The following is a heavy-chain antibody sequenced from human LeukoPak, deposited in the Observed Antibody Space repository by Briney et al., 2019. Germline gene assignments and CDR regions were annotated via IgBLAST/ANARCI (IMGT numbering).Heavy chain of an antibody. Sequence: ASVKVSCTASGGTFSSYAISWVRQAPGQGLEWMGGIIPIFGTANYAQKFQGRVTITADESTSTAYMELSSLRSEDTAVYYCGAGDSNYGSIDYWGXGTLVTVSS. D-gene: IGHD4-11*01. CDR3: GAGDSNYGSIDY. J-gene: IGHJ4*01. CDR2: IIPIFGTA. V-gene: IGHV1-69*13. CDR1: GGTFSSYA.